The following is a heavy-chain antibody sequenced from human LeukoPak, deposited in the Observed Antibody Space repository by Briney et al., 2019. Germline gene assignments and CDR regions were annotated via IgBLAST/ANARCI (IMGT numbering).Heavy chain of an antibody. CDR1: GGSISSSSYY. V-gene: IGHV4-39*01. CDR2: IYYSGST. J-gene: IGHJ6*02. Sequence: SETLSLTCTVSGGSISSSSYYWGWIRQPPGKGLGWIGSIYYSGSTYYNPSLKSRVTISVDTSKNQFSLKLSSVTAADTAVYYCARHTNGMDVWGQGTTVTVSS. D-gene: IGHD1-26*01. CDR3: ARHTNGMDV.